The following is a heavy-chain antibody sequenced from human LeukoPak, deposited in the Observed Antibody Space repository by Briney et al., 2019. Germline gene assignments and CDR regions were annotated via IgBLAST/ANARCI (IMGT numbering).Heavy chain of an antibody. CDR2: INHSGST. V-gene: IGHV4-34*01. D-gene: IGHD3-10*01. CDR1: GGSFSGYY. J-gene: IGHJ5*01. CDR3: AREQQGSGTNYQNRFDS. Sequence: PSETLSLTCAVYGGSFSGYYWSWIRQPPGKGLEWIGEINHSGSTNYNPSLKSRVTISVDTSKNQFSLKLSSVTAADTAVYYCAREQQGSGTNYQNRFDSWGRGTLVTVSS.